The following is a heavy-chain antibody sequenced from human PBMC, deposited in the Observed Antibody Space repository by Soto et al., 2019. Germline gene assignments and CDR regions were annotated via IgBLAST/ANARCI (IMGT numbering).Heavy chain of an antibody. Sequence: KSGPTLVNPTQPLTLTCSFSGFSLTTGGMGVGWVRQPPGQALEWLAIIYWNDEKHHSPSLKSRLTITKDTSKHQVVLTMTNMDPVDTAKYYCTRIHYTRPTDYWGQGTLVTVSS. V-gene: IGHV2-5*01. J-gene: IGHJ4*02. CDR1: GFSLTTGGMG. CDR2: IYWNDEK. D-gene: IGHD2-2*02. CDR3: TRIHYTRPTDY.